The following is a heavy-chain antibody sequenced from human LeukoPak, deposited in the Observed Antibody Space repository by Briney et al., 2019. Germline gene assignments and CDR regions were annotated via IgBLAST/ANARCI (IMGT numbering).Heavy chain of an antibody. J-gene: IGHJ5*02. CDR2: IYTSGST. D-gene: IGHD2-15*01. V-gene: IGHV4-4*07. CDR3: ARGRRYCSSGSCYSSLFDP. Sequence: SETLSLTCTVSGGSISSYYWSWIRQPAGKGLEWIGRIYTSGSTNYNPSLKSRITMSVDTSKNQFSLKLNSVTAADTAVYYCARGRRYCSSGSCYSSLFDPWGQGTLVTVSS. CDR1: GGSISSYY.